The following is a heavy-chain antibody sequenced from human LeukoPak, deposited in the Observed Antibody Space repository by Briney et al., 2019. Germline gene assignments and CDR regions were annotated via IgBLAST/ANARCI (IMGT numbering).Heavy chain of an antibody. D-gene: IGHD6-13*01. CDR3: RLCNSSWYDAFDI. V-gene: IGHV1-69*13. J-gene: IGHJ3*02. CDR2: IIPIFGTA. CDR1: GGTFSSYA. Sequence: SVKVSCKASGGTFSSYAISWVRQAPGQGLEWMGGIIPIFGTANYAQKFQGRVTITADESTSTAYMELSSLRSEDTAVYYCRLCNSSWYDAFDIWGQGTMVTVSS.